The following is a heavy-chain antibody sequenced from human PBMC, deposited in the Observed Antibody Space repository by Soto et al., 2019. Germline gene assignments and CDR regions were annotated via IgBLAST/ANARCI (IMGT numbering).Heavy chain of an antibody. D-gene: IGHD3-16*02. CDR1: GFLFNNAW. CDR3: STDSYDFVWGSYRFLKY. Sequence: PGGSLRLSCVASGFLFNNAWMSWVRQAPGKGLEWVGRIKRKSDGETTDYAAPVKGRFSISRDDSEHTLYLHMNSLKTEDTAVYYCSTDSYDFVWGSYRFLKYRGQGTLVTVSS. V-gene: IGHV3-15*01. J-gene: IGHJ4*02. CDR2: IKRKSDGETT.